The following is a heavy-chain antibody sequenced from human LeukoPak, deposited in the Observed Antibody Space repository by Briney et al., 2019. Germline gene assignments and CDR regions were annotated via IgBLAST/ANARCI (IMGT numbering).Heavy chain of an antibody. D-gene: IGHD3-10*01. CDR1: GGSFSGYY. CDR3: ARLWRVRGVISRRSYFDY. V-gene: IGHV4-34*01. Sequence: SETLSLTCAVYGGSFSGYYWSWIRQPPGKGLGWIGEINHSGSTNYNPSLKSRVTISVDTSKNQFSLKLSSVTAADTAVYYCARLWRVRGVISRRSYFDYWGQGTLVTVSS. J-gene: IGHJ4*02. CDR2: INHSGST.